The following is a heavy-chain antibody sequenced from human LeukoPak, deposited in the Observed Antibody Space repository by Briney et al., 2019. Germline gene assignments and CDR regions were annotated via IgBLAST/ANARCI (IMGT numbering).Heavy chain of an antibody. CDR1: GFTFSSYS. CDR3: AKGKVNHDGALDA. D-gene: IGHD2-21*01. V-gene: IGHV3-21*04. J-gene: IGHJ3*01. CDR2: ISSSSGYI. Sequence: GGSLRLSCAASGFTFSSYSMNWVRQAPGKGLEWVSSISSSSGYIYYADSVKGRFTISRDNAKNSLYLQMNSLRAEDTAVYYCAKGKVNHDGALDAWGQGTLVTVSS.